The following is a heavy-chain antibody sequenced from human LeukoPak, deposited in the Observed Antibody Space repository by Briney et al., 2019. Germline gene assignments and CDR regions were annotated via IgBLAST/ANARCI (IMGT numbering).Heavy chain of an antibody. CDR1: GFTFSSYS. CDR3: ASRHVDTAMVTLDY. V-gene: IGHV3-21*01. D-gene: IGHD5-18*01. Sequence: PGGSLRLSCAASGFTFSSYSMNWVRQAPGKGLEWVSSISSSSSYIYYTDSVKGRFTISRDNAKNSLYLQMNSLRAEDTAVYYCASRHVDTAMVTLDYWGQGTLVTVSS. CDR2: ISSSSSYI. J-gene: IGHJ4*02.